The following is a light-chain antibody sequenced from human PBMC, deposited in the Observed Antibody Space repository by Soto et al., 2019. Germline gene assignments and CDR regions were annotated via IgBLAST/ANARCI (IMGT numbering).Light chain of an antibody. V-gene: IGLV2-14*03. CDR3: SSYTISSTYV. J-gene: IGLJ1*01. Sequence: QSVLTQPASVSGSPGQSITISCTGTSSDVGGYHYVSWYQQHPGKAPKLMIYDVSNRPSGVPNRFSGSKSGNTASLTISGLQAEDEADYYCSSYTISSTYVFGTGTKLTGL. CDR2: DVS. CDR1: SSDVGGYHY.